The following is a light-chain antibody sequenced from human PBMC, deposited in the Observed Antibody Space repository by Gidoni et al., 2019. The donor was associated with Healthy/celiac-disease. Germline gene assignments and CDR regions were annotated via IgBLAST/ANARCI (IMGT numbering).Light chain of an antibody. CDR1: QSVSSH. CDR3: QQRSNWPPYT. CDR2: DAS. Sequence: EIVLTQSPATLSLSPGARATLPCRASQSVSSHLAWYQQKPGQAPRLLIYDASNRATGIPARFSGSGSGTDFTLTISSLEPEDFAVYYCQQRSNWPPYTFGQGTKLEIK. J-gene: IGKJ2*01. V-gene: IGKV3-11*01.